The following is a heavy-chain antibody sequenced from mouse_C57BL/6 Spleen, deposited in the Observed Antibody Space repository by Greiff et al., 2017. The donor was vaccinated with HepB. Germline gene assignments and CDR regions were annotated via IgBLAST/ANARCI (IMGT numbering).Heavy chain of an antibody. Sequence: VQLQQSGPELVKPGASVKISCKASGYAFSSSWMNWVKQRPGKGLEWIGRIYPGDGDTNYNGKFKGKATLTADKSSSTAYMQLSSLTSEDSAVYYCARRGGSSLYYFDYWGQGTTLTVSS. CDR2: IYPGDGDT. J-gene: IGHJ2*01. V-gene: IGHV1-82*01. D-gene: IGHD1-1*01. CDR1: GYAFSSSW. CDR3: ARRGGSSLYYFDY.